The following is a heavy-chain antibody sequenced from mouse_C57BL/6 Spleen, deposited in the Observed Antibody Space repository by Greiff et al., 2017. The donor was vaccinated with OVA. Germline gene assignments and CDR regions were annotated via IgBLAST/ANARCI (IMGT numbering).Heavy chain of an antibody. V-gene: IGHV1-64*01. CDR1: GYTFTSYW. CDR3: APDYGPGFDY. CDR2: IHPNSGST. D-gene: IGHD2-4*01. J-gene: IGHJ2*01. Sequence: VQLQQPGAELVKPGASVKLSCKASGYTFTSYWMHWVKQRPGQGLEWIGMIHPNSGSTNYNEKLKSKATLTVDKSSSTAYMQLSSLTSEDSAVYYCAPDYGPGFDYWGQGTTLTVSS.